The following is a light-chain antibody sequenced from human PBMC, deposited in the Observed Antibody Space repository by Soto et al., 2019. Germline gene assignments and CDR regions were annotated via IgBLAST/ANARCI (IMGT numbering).Light chain of an antibody. J-gene: IGKJ3*01. CDR2: AAS. CDR1: QGINSW. CDR3: QRPNSFPFA. V-gene: IGKV1-12*01. Sequence: DIQMTQSPSSVSASVGDRVTITCRASQGINSWLAWYQQKPGKAPKLLIYAASGLQSGVPSRFSGSGSGTDFTLTISSLQPEDFATYYCQRPNSFPFAFGPGTTVDIK.